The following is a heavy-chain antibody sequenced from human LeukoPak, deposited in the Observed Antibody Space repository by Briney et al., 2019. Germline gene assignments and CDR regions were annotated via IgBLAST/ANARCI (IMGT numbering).Heavy chain of an antibody. CDR2: ISSSSSTI. Sequence: GGSLRLSCAASGFTFSSYSMNWVRQAPGKGLEWVSYISSSSSTIYYADSVKGRFTISRDNAKNSLYLQMNGLRAEDTAVYYCARDRVTMVRGANWFDPWGQGTLVTVSS. J-gene: IGHJ5*02. V-gene: IGHV3-48*04. CDR1: GFTFSSYS. D-gene: IGHD3-10*01. CDR3: ARDRVTMVRGANWFDP.